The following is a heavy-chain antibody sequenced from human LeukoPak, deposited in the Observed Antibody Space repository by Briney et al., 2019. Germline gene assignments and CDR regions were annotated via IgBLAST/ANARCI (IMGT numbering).Heavy chain of an antibody. J-gene: IGHJ3*02. CDR2: IYPDDSHT. CDR1: GYSFTSYL. CDR3: ARHRTTGYSVSAFDM. D-gene: IGHD5/OR15-5a*01. Sequence: GESLKISCKASGYSFTSYLIGWVRQMPGKGLEWMGFIYPDDSHTRYSPSFEGQVTISADKSINTAYLQWSRLRASDTAMYYCARHRTTGYSVSAFDMWGQGTLVTVSS. V-gene: IGHV5-51*01.